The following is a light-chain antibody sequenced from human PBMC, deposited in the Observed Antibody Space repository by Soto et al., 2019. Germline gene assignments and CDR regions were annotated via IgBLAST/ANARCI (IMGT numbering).Light chain of an antibody. Sequence: EIVLTQSPGTLSLSPGERATLSCRARQSVSSSYLAWYQQKPGQAPRLLIYGASSRATGIPDRFSGSGSGTDFTLTISRLEPEDFAVYYCQQYGSSPPTFGQGTKVESK. CDR1: QSVSSSY. J-gene: IGKJ1*01. V-gene: IGKV3-20*01. CDR3: QQYGSSPPT. CDR2: GAS.